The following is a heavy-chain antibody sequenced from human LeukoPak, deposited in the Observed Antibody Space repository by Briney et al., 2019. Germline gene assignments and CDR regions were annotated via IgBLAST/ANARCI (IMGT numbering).Heavy chain of an antibody. D-gene: IGHD2/OR15-2a*01. V-gene: IGHV1-18*01. CDR2: ISVYNGGT. Sequence: GASVKVSCKASGYTFTSYDINWVRQAPGQGLEWMGWISVYNGGTKYAQKLQGRVTMTTDTSTSTAYMELRSLRSDDTAVYYCARNSRLYDYWGQGTLVTVSS. CDR3: ARNSRLYDY. J-gene: IGHJ4*02. CDR1: GYTFTSYD.